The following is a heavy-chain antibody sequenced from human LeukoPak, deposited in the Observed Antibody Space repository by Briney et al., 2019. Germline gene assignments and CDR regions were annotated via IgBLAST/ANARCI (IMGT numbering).Heavy chain of an antibody. CDR2: INHSGST. CDR3: ARDQADKFYYGAGSFSRATWFDY. Sequence: SETLSLTCAVYGGSFSGYYWSWIRQPPGKGLEWIGEINHSGSTNYNPSLKSRVTISVDTSKNQFSLKLSSVTAADTAVYYCARDQADKFYYGAGSFSRATWFDYWGQGTLVTISS. CDR1: GGSFSGYY. V-gene: IGHV4-34*01. J-gene: IGHJ4*02. D-gene: IGHD3-10*01.